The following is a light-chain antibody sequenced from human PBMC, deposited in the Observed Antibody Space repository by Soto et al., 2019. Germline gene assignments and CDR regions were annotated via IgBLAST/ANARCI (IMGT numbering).Light chain of an antibody. CDR3: SSYTTSSTYV. CDR2: DVS. CDR1: SSDVGSYNY. Sequence: QSALTQPASVSGSPGQSITISCTGTSSDVGSYNYVSWYQQHPGKAPKVMIYDVSNQPSGVSYRFSGSKSGNTASLTISGLQAEDEADYYCSSYTTSSTYVFGTGTKLTVL. V-gene: IGLV2-14*01. J-gene: IGLJ1*01.